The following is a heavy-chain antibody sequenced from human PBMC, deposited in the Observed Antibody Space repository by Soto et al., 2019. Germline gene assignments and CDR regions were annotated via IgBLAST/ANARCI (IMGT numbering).Heavy chain of an antibody. Sequence: SGGSLRLSCAASALTFSAYDMNWVRQAPGKGLEWVSSISSSGSYKYYADSVKGRFTISRDNSKNTLYLQMNSLRAEDTAVYYCARDYYDSSGYYYFDYWGQGTLVTVSS. D-gene: IGHD3-22*01. J-gene: IGHJ4*02. CDR2: ISSSGSYK. V-gene: IGHV3-21*01. CDR3: ARDYYDSSGYYYFDY. CDR1: ALTFSAYD.